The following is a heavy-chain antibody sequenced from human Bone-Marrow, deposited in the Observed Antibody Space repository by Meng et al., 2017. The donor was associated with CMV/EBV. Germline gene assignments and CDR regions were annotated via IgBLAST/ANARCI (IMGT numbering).Heavy chain of an antibody. Sequence: SETLSLTCTASGGSISSYYWSWIRQPPGKGLEWIGYIYYSGSTNYNPSLKSRVTISVDTSKNQFSLKLSSVTAADTAVYYCARDLAYSGSYEDGMDVWGQGNTVTVSS. D-gene: IGHD1-26*01. CDR3: ARDLAYSGSYEDGMDV. V-gene: IGHV4-59*01. CDR1: GGSISSYY. J-gene: IGHJ6*02. CDR2: IYYSGST.